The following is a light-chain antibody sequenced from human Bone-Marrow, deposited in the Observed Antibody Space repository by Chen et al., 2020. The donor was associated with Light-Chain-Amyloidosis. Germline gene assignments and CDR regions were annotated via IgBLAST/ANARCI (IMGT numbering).Light chain of an antibody. V-gene: IGLV3-21*02. Sequence: SYVLRQPSSVSVSSGQTSTIACGGNNIGSTMWHWYQPSPGQAPLLVGYDDRDLPSGIPERLSGANSWNTSSQTIMRVDALEEADYYCRVWYRCNDRPVFGVGTKLTVL. CDR2: DDR. CDR3: RVWYRCNDRPV. CDR1: NIGSTM. J-gene: IGLJ2*01.